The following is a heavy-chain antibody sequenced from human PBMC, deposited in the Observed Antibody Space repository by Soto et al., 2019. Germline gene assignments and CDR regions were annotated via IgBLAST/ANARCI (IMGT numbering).Heavy chain of an antibody. D-gene: IGHD3-22*01. CDR2: ISSSGSTI. CDR1: GFTFSDYY. V-gene: IGHV3-11*01. Sequence: GESLKISCAASGFTFSDYYMSWIRQAPGKGLEWVSYISSSGSTIYYADSVKGRFTISRDNAKNSLYLQMNSLRAEDTAVYYCARGYYDSSGYTYADYWGQGTLVTVSS. J-gene: IGHJ4*02. CDR3: ARGYYDSSGYTYADY.